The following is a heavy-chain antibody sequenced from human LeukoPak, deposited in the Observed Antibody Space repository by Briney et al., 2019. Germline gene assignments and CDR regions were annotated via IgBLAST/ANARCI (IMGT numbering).Heavy chain of an antibody. CDR3: ALPLHYDFWSGYYRVFNY. V-gene: IGHV1-8*01. CDR2: MNPNSGNT. J-gene: IGHJ4*02. Sequence: ASVKASCKASGYTFTSYDINWVRQATGQGLEWMGWMNPNSGNTGYAQKFQGRVTMTRNTSISTAYMELSSLRSEDTAVYYCALPLHYDFWSGYYRVFNYWGQGTLVTVSS. CDR1: GYTFTSYD. D-gene: IGHD3-3*01.